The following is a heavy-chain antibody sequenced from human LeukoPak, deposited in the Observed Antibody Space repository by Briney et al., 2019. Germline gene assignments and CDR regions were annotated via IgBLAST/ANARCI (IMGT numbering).Heavy chain of an antibody. Sequence: GGSLRLSCAASGFTFSSYAMSWIRQAPGKGLEWVSAISGSGGSTYYADSVKGRFTISRDNSKNTLYLQMNSLRAEDTAVYYCAKDLGSYGYNYWGQGTLVTVSS. J-gene: IGHJ4*02. CDR3: AKDLGSYGYNY. CDR1: GFTFSSYA. D-gene: IGHD5-18*01. CDR2: ISGSGGST. V-gene: IGHV3-23*01.